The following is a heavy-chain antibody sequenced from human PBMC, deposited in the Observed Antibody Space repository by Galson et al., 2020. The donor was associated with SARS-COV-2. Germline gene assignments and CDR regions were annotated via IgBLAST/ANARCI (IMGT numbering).Heavy chain of an antibody. CDR3: ARDPRVGGIRGGRYYFDY. CDR2: ISSSSSYI. CDR1: GFTFSSNS. D-gene: IGHD1-26*01. V-gene: IGHV3-21*01. J-gene: IGHJ4*02. Sequence: TGGSLRLSCAASGFTFSSNSMNWVRQAPGKGLEWVSSISSSSSYIYYADSVKGRFTISRDNAKNSLYLQMNSLRAEDTAVYYCARDPRVGGIRGGRYYFDYWGQGTLVTVSS.